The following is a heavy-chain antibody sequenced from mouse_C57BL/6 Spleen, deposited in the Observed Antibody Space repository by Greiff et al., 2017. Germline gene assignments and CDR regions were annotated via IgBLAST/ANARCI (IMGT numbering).Heavy chain of an antibody. CDR3: ARDYGSRGGYYFDY. CDR2: IYPSDSET. V-gene: IGHV1-61*01. J-gene: IGHJ2*01. D-gene: IGHD1-1*01. CDR1: GYTFTSYW. Sequence: QVQLQQPGAELVRPGSSVKLSCTASGYTFTSYWMAWVKQRPGQGLEWIGNIYPSDSETHYNQKFKDKATLTVDKSSSTAYMQLSSLTSEDSAVYYCARDYGSRGGYYFDYWGQGTTLTVSS.